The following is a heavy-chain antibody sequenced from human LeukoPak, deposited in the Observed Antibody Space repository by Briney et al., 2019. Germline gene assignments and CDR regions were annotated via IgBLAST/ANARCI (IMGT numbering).Heavy chain of an antibody. Sequence: SETLSLTCTVSGGPIRDYCWSWIRQPPGKGLEWIGYVYYTGSTNYNPPLKSRLTISVDMSKNQFSLKLSSVTAADTAVYYCARHIVVVLAAQDAFDIWGQGTMVTVSS. CDR3: ARHIVVVLAAQDAFDI. V-gene: IGHV4-59*08. D-gene: IGHD2-15*01. CDR1: GGPIRDYC. CDR2: VYYTGST. J-gene: IGHJ3*02.